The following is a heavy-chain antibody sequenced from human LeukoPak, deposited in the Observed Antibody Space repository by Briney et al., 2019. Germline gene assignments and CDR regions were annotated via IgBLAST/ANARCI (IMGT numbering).Heavy chain of an antibody. J-gene: IGHJ5*02. V-gene: IGHV3-11*01. Sequence: GGSLRLSCAASGFTFSDYCMSWIRQAPGKGLEWVSYISSSGSTIYYADSVKGRFTISRDNAKNSLYLQMNSLRAEDTAVYYCARDRNELEGSWFDPWGQGTLVTVSS. D-gene: IGHD1-1*01. CDR3: ARDRNELEGSWFDP. CDR1: GFTFSDYC. CDR2: ISSSGSTI.